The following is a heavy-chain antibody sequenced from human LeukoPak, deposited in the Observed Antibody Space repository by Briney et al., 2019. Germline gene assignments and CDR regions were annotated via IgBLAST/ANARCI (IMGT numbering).Heavy chain of an antibody. CDR3: ARGGDILTGLYYFDY. D-gene: IGHD3-9*01. CDR1: GYSISSGYY. Sequence: KSSETLSLTCTVSGYSISSGYYWGWIRQPPGKGLEWIGEINHSGSTNYNPSLKSRVTISVDTSKNQFSLKLSSVTAADTAVYYCARGGDILTGLYYFDYWGQGTLVTVSS. CDR2: INHSGST. V-gene: IGHV4-38-2*02. J-gene: IGHJ4*02.